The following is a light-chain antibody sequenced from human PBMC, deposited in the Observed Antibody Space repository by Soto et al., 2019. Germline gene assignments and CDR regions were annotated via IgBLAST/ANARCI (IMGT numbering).Light chain of an antibody. Sequence: QSVLTQPASVSGSPGQSIIISCTGTSSDVGGYNYVSWYQQHPGKAPKLMIYDVSNRPSGVSNRFSGSKSGNSASLTVSWLQAEDEADYYCNSYTSSGTPVVFGGGTKLTVL. CDR2: DVS. CDR1: SSDVGGYNY. V-gene: IGLV2-14*01. CDR3: NSYTSSGTPVV. J-gene: IGLJ3*02.